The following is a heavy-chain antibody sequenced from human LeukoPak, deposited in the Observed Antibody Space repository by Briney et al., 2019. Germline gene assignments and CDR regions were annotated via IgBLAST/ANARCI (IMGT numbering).Heavy chain of an antibody. D-gene: IGHD5-12*01. Sequence: PGGSLRLSCAAPRFTFSSYAMSWVRQAPGKGLEWVSAISGSGGSTYYADSVKGRFTISRDNSKNTLYLQMNSLRAEDTAVYYCAKFGGGYDSDDAFDIWGQGTMVTVSS. CDR3: AKFGGGYDSDDAFDI. V-gene: IGHV3-23*01. CDR1: RFTFSSYA. CDR2: ISGSGGST. J-gene: IGHJ3*02.